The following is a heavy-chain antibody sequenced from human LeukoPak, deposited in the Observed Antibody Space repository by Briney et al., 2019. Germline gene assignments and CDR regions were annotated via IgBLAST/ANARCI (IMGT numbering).Heavy chain of an antibody. CDR3: ARGLRLYSGYDFLRY. D-gene: IGHD5-12*01. V-gene: IGHV4-39*07. CDR1: GASISSSSYY. CDR2: INHSGST. J-gene: IGHJ4*02. Sequence: PSETLSLTCTVSGASISSSSYYWSWIRQPPGKGLELIEEINHSGSTNYNPSLKSRVTISVDTSKHQFSLKLTSVTAADTAVYYCARGLRLYSGYDFLRYWGQGTLVTVSS.